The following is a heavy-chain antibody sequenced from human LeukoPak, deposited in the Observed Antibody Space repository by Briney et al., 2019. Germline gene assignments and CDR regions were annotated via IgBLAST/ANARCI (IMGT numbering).Heavy chain of an antibody. V-gene: IGHV5-51*01. CDR2: IYPGDSDT. CDR3: ARQWDYYGSGSYETYYFDY. Sequence: GEPLKISCKGSGYSFTSYWIGWVRQMPGKGLEWMGIIYPGDSDTRYSPSFQGQVTISADKSISTAYLQWSSLKASDTAMYYCARQWDYYGSGSYETYYFDYWGQGTLVTVSS. CDR1: GYSFTSYW. J-gene: IGHJ4*02. D-gene: IGHD3-10*01.